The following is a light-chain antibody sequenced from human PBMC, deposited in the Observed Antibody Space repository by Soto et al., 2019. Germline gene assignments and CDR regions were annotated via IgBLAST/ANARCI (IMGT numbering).Light chain of an antibody. CDR1: QTVRNNY. CDR3: QQYSSYPLT. Sequence: VLTQSPGALSFSPGERATLSCRASQTVRNNYLAWYQQKPGQAHRLMIYDESSRATGIQDRFSGGGSGTDFTLTISRLEPEDFAVYYCQQYSSYPLTLGGGTKMDLK. CDR2: DES. J-gene: IGKJ4*01. V-gene: IGKV3-20*01.